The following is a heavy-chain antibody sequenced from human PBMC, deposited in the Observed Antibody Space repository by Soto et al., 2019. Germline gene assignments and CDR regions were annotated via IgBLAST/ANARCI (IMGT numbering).Heavy chain of an antibody. D-gene: IGHD5-12*01. J-gene: IGHJ4*02. V-gene: IGHV4-31*03. Sequence: TLSLPCTVSGGSISSGGYYWSWIRQHPGKGLEWIGYIYYSGSTYYNPSLKSRVTISVDTSKNQFSLKLSSVTAADTAVYYCARDFGGYDHFDYWGQGTLVTVSS. CDR3: ARDFGGYDHFDY. CDR2: IYYSGST. CDR1: GGSISSGGYY.